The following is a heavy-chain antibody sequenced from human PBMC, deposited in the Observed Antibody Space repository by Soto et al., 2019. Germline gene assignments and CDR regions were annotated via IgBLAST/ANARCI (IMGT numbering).Heavy chain of an antibody. Sequence: VKVSCPTSGGTLSRHRFNWLRQAPGQGLEWVGGIVPIRRTADYAQTFQGRVSITADESARTSYMELRSLRSQATAVEDCVRDSGAKSRVSWGQRTLVTVSS. CDR1: GGTLSRHR. CDR2: IVPIRRTA. D-gene: IGHD3-10*01. V-gene: IGHV1-69*13. CDR3: VRDSGAKSRVS. J-gene: IGHJ4*02.